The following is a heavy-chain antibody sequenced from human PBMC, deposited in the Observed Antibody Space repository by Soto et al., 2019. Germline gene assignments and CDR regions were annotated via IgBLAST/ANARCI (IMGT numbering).Heavy chain of an antibody. J-gene: IGHJ4*02. Sequence: GASVKVSCKASGYTFTSYAMHWVRQAPGQGLEWMGWMNPNSGNTGYAQKFQGRVTMTRNTSISTAYMELSSLRSEDTAVYYCASFGPDYGGNSWDYWGQGTLVTVSS. CDR3: ASFGPDYGGNSWDY. D-gene: IGHD4-17*01. CDR1: GYTFTSYA. CDR2: MNPNSGNT. V-gene: IGHV1-8*02.